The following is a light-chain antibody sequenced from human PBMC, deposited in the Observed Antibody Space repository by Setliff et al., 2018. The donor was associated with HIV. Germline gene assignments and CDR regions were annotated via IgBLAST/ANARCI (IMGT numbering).Light chain of an antibody. V-gene: IGLV2-8*01. Sequence: QSVLTQPPSASGSPGQSVTISCTGASSDVGGYNYVSWYQQHPGKAPKLMIYEITKRPSGVPDRFSGSKSGNTASLTVSGLQTEDEADYYCCSYASSNSLVFGTGTKVTVL. CDR1: SSDVGGYNY. J-gene: IGLJ1*01. CDR2: EIT. CDR3: CSYASSNSLV.